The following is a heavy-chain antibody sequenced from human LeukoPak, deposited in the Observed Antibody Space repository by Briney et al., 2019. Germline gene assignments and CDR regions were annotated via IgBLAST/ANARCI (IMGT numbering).Heavy chain of an antibody. V-gene: IGHV1-46*01. CDR3: ARYSYGYVLLVY. Sequence: ASVKVSCKASGYTFTSYYMHWVRQAPGQGLEWMGIINPSGGSTSYAQKFQGRVTMTRDTSTSTAYMELRSLRSDDTAVYYCARYSYGYVLLVYWGQGTLVTVSS. D-gene: IGHD5-18*01. CDR1: GYTFTSYY. CDR2: INPSGGST. J-gene: IGHJ4*02.